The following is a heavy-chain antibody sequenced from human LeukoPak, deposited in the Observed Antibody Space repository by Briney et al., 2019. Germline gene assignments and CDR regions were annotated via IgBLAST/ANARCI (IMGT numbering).Heavy chain of an antibody. CDR3: ARDLFPNTYYDFWSGYYYFDY. J-gene: IGHJ4*02. D-gene: IGHD3-3*01. CDR2: ISAYNGST. CDR1: GYTFTSYG. Sequence: ASVKVSCKASGYTFTSYGISWVRQAPGQGLEWMGWISAYNGSTNYAQKLQGRVTMTTDTSTSTAYMGLRSLRSDDTAVYYCARDLFPNTYYDFWSGYYYFDYWGQGTLVTVSS. V-gene: IGHV1-18*01.